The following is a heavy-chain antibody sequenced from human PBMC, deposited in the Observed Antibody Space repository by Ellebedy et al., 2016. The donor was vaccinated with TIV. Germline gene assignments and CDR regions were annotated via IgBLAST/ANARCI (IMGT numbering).Heavy chain of an antibody. CDR1: GGTFSSYA. CDR2: IIPIFGTA. V-gene: IGHV1-69*06. Sequence: ASVKVSCKASGGTFSSYAISWVRQAPGQGLEWMGGIIPIFGTANYAQKFQGRVTITADKSTSTAYMELSSLRSEDTAVYYCARAPGGYDYGYYYYYGMDVWGQGTTVTVSS. CDR3: ARAPGGYDYGYYYYYGMDV. J-gene: IGHJ6*02. D-gene: IGHD5-12*01.